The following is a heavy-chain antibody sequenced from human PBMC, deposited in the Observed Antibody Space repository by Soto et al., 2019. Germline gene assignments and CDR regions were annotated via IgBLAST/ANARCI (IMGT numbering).Heavy chain of an antibody. CDR2: ISGSGGRS. V-gene: IGHV3-23*01. CDR3: AKAYFVWSSEQPYYFDY. J-gene: IGHJ4*02. Sequence: EVQLLDSGGGLVQPGGSLRLSCAASGFTFSNYAMTWVRQGPGKGLEWVSGISGSGGRSYYADYVKGLFTISRDNPKSTLYLQMTSLRAEATAVYYCAKAYFVWSSEQPYYFDYWGQGTLVTVSS. CDR1: GFTFSNYA. D-gene: IGHD3-16*01.